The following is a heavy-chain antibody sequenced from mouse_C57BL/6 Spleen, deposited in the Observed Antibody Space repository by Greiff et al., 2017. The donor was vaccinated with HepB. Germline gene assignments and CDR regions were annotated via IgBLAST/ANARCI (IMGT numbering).Heavy chain of an antibody. CDR2: ISDGGSYT. V-gene: IGHV5-4*01. CDR3: ARDQEITTRKAWFAY. D-gene: IGHD2-4*01. CDR1: GFTFSSYA. J-gene: IGHJ3*01. Sequence: EVQRVESGGGLVKPGGSLKLSCAASGFTFSSYAMSWVRQTPEKRLAWVATISDGGSYTYYPDNVKGRFTISRDNAKNNLYLQMSHLKSEDTAMYDCARDQEITTRKAWFAYWGQGTLVTVSA.